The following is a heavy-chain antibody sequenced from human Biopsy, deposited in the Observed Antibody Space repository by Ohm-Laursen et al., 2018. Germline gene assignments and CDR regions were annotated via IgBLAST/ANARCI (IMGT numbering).Heavy chain of an antibody. CDR2: IGGSGGGT. V-gene: IGHV3-23*01. D-gene: IGHD1-1*01. CDR1: GLRFSMYA. Sequence: SLRLSCAASGLRFSMYAMSWVRQAPGKGLEWVSAIGGSGGGTYYADSVKGRFTISRDDSKNTVYLQMNSLRVEDTAVYYCAADINVWNVNYWGQGTQVTASS. J-gene: IGHJ4*02. CDR3: AADINVWNVNY.